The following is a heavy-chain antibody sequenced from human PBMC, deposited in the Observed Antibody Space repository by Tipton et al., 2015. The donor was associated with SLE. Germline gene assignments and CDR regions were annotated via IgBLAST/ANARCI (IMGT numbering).Heavy chain of an antibody. Sequence: TLSLTCTVTGGSISSYYWSWIRQPAGKGLQWIGRIYTSGGTNYNPSLKRRVTMSVDTSKNQFSLKLTSVTAADTAVYYCARDQGGGNSGYSYGMDVWGQGTTVTVSS. CDR1: GGSISSYY. D-gene: IGHD4-23*01. V-gene: IGHV4-4*07. J-gene: IGHJ6*02. CDR3: ARDQGGGNSGYSYGMDV. CDR2: IYTSGGT.